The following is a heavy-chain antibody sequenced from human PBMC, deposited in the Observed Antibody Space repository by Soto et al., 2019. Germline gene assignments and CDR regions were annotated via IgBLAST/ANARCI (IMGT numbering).Heavy chain of an antibody. D-gene: IGHD6-13*01. Sequence: QVQLVESGGGVVQPGRSLRLSCAASGFTFSSYGMHWVRQAPGKGLEWVAVISYDGSNKYYADSVKGRFTISRDNSKNTLYLQMNSLGAEDTAVYYCAKVASSSWYGDYYYGMDVWGQGTTVTVSS. J-gene: IGHJ6*02. CDR2: ISYDGSNK. V-gene: IGHV3-30*18. CDR1: GFTFSSYG. CDR3: AKVASSSWYGDYYYGMDV.